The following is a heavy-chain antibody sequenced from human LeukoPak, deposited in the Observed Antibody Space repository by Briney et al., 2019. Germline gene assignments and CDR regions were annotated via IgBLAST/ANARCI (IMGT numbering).Heavy chain of an antibody. CDR1: GYTFTGYY. J-gene: IGHJ3*02. V-gene: IGHV1-2*02. D-gene: IGHD6-19*01. Sequence: ASVKVSCKASGYTFTGYYMHWVRQAPGQGLEWMGWINPNSGGTNYAQKFQGRVTMTRDTSISTAYMELSRLRSDDTAVYYCARPSSGWTHLDAFDIWGQGTTVTVSS. CDR2: INPNSGGT. CDR3: ARPSSGWTHLDAFDI.